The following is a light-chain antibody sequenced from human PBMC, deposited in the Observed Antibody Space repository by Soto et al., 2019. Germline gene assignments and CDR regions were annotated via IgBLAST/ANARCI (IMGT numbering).Light chain of an antibody. CDR3: QRYNNCPLT. Sequence: VLTQPPATLSVSPGAGVTLSCRASQGICDTLAWYQHKPGQTPGLLIYDTSTRATGVTARFSGSRSGPEFTLTYNSLQSEEFAIYYCQRYNNCPLTCGGGTKVESK. CDR2: DTS. J-gene: IGKJ4*01. V-gene: IGKV3-15*01. CDR1: QGICDT.